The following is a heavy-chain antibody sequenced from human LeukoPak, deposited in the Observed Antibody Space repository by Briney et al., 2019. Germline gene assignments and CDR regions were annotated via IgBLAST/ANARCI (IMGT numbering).Heavy chain of an antibody. CDR2: IYPGDSDT. V-gene: IGHV5-51*01. CDR1: GYSFTSYW. D-gene: IGHD3-10*01. J-gene: IGHJ4*02. Sequence: GESLKISCKGSGYSFTSYWIGWVRQMPGKGLEWMGIIYPGDSDTRYSPSFQGQVTISADKSISTAYLQWSSLKALDTAMYYCARGDYGSGSYQGRFDYWGQGTLVTVSS. CDR3: ARGDYGSGSYQGRFDY.